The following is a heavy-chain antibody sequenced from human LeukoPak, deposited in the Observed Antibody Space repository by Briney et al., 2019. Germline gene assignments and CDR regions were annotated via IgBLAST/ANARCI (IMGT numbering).Heavy chain of an antibody. CDR3: ARDNERQLWSHEIDAFDI. D-gene: IGHD5-18*01. CDR1: GFTFSSYG. J-gene: IGHJ3*02. Sequence: PGRSLRLSCAASGFTFSSYGMHWVRQAPGKGLDWVAVIWYDGSNKYYADSVKGRFTISRDNSKNTLYLQMNSLRAEDTAVYYCARDNERQLWSHEIDAFDIWGQGTMVTVSS. CDR2: IWYDGSNK. V-gene: IGHV3-33*01.